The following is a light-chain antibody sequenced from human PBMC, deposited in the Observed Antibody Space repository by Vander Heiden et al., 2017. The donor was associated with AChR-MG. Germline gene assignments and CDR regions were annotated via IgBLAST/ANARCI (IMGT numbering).Light chain of an antibody. CDR2: KAS. CDR1: QSVSGW. Sequence: DIQMTQSPSTLSASVGDRVTIPCRASQSVSGWLAWYQQKPGKAPNLLIYKASTLESGVPSRFSGSGSGTEFTLTISSLQPDDLATYYCQHYNSYFLTFGGGTKVEIK. V-gene: IGKV1-5*03. J-gene: IGKJ4*01. CDR3: QHYNSYFLT.